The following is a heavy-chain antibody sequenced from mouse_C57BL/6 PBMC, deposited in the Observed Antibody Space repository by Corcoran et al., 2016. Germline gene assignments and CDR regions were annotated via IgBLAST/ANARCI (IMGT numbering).Heavy chain of an antibody. V-gene: IGHV1-63*01. CDR2: IYPGGGYT. Sequence: QVQLQQSGAELVRPGTSVKMSCKASGYTFTNYWIGWAKQRPGHGLEWIGDIYPGGGYTNYNEKFKGKATLTADKSSSTAYMQFSSRTSEDSAIYDCARAGVRGSRETGDYWCQGSTLTVSS. J-gene: IGHJ2*01. CDR1: GYTFTNYW. D-gene: IGHD1-1*02. CDR3: ARAGVRGSRETGDY.